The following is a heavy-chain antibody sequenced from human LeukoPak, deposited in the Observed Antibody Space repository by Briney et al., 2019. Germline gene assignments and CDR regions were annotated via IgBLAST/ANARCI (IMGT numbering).Heavy chain of an antibody. Sequence: SQTLSLTCTVSDGSISSGGPYWTWIRQHPGKGLEWSGRIYTSGSTNYNPSLKSRVTMSVDTSKNQFSRKLSSVTAADTAVYYCARDPFGSTSFILGRYYYYGMDVWGQGTTVTVSS. CDR2: IYTSGST. CDR1: DGSISSGGPY. CDR3: ARDPFGSTSFILGRYYYYGMDV. D-gene: IGHD2-2*01. V-gene: IGHV4-61*02. J-gene: IGHJ6*02.